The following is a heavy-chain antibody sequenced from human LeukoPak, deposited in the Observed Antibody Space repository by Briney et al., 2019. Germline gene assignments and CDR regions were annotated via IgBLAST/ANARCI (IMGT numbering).Heavy chain of an antibody. Sequence: SQTLSLTCAVSGGSISSGDYSWSWIRQPPGKGLEWIGYIFQSGSTYYNPSLKSRVTISVDRSKNQFSLTLSSVTAADTAVYYCARVGSDWNDVRYNWFDPWGQGTLVTVSS. J-gene: IGHJ5*02. CDR2: IFQSGST. D-gene: IGHD1-1*01. CDR3: ARVGSDWNDVRYNWFDP. V-gene: IGHV4-30-2*01. CDR1: GGSISSGDYS.